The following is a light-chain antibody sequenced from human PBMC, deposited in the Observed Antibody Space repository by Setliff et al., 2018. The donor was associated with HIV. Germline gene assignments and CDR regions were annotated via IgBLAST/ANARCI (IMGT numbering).Light chain of an antibody. Sequence: QSALAQPASVSGSPGQSITISCTGTSSDVGDYNYVSWYQQHPGKPPKLMIYDVSYRPSGVSNRFSGSKSGNTASLTISGLQAEDEADYYCSSYGSNYVFGTGTKVTVL. CDR2: DVS. V-gene: IGLV2-14*03. CDR3: SSYGSNYV. J-gene: IGLJ1*01. CDR1: SSDVGDYNY.